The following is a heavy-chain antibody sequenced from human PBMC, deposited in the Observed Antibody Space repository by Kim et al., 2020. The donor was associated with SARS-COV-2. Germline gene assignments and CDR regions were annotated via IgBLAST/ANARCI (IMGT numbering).Heavy chain of an antibody. V-gene: IGHV3-23*01. Sequence: GGSLRLSCTTSGFTFFGHAMSWVRQAPGKGLEWVSSIDGSDGTTYYVDSVKGRFSISRDDSWNTLYLQMSALRADDTATYYCLKGGGGGNWDYGGQGLLV. CDR3: LKGGGGGNWDY. CDR1: GFTFFGHA. J-gene: IGHJ4*02. D-gene: IGHD3-16*01. CDR2: IDGSDGTT.